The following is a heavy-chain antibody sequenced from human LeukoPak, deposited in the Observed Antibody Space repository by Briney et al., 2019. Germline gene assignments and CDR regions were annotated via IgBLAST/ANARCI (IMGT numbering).Heavy chain of an antibody. D-gene: IGHD1-26*01. CDR2: IYYSGIT. Sequence: SETLSLTCAVSGGSISTYYWSWIRQPPGRGLEWIGYIYYSGITDYSPSLKSRVTISIDTSKKQFSLKLSSVTAADTAVYYCARWEASRVAFDIWGQGTLVTVSS. CDR1: GGSISTYY. CDR3: ARWEASRVAFDI. V-gene: IGHV4-59*01. J-gene: IGHJ3*02.